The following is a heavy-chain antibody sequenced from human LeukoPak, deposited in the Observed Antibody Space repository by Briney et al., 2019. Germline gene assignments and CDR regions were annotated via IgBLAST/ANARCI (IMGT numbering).Heavy chain of an antibody. V-gene: IGHV3-33*03. Sequence: PGGSLRLSCVVSGFTFSDYDMHWVRQAPGKGPEWVAAIWYDGSNRYCADSVKGRFTISRDNSKDTLLLQMDSLRVDDTAVYYCARQSKMIGGVIFLFDLGGQGTGVTVFS. J-gene: IGHJ3*01. CDR1: GFTFSDYD. CDR3: ARQSKMIGGVIFLFDL. D-gene: IGHD3-16*01. CDR2: IWYDGSNR.